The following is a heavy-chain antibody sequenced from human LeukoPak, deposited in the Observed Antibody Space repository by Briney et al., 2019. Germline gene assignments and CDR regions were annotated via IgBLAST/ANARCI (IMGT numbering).Heavy chain of an antibody. D-gene: IGHD5-18*01. V-gene: IGHV1-2*02. CDR1: GYTFTGYY. CDR3: ARATQLWLRLDY. J-gene: IGHJ4*02. CDR2: INPNSGGT. Sequence: ASVKVSCKASGYTFTGYYMHWVRQAPGQGLEWMGWINPNSGGTNYAQKFQGRDTMTRDTSISTAYMELSRLRSDDTAVYYCARATQLWLRLDYWGQGTLVTVSS.